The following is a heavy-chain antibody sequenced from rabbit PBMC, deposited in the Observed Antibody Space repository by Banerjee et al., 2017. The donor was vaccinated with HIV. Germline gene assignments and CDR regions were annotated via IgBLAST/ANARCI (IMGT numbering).Heavy chain of an antibody. V-gene: IGHV1S45*01. CDR2: IYTGGSDNT. CDR3: ARDGSGYTYDFNL. CDR1: GFSFSSSYY. Sequence: QEQLVESGGGLVQPEGSLTLTCTASGFSFSSSYYMCWVRQAPGKGLEWIGCIYTGGSDNTYYATWAKGRFTISKTSSTTVTLQMTSLTAADTATYFCARDGSGYTYDFNLWGPGTLVTVS. J-gene: IGHJ4*01. D-gene: IGHD6-1*01.